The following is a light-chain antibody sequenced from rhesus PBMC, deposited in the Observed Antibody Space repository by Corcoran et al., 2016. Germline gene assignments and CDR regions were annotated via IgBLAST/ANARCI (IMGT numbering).Light chain of an antibody. J-gene: IGKJ2*01. Sequence: DIQMTQSPSSLSASVGDRVTITCRARQNVHTYLNWYQQKPGKAPKLLIYKSSTLQSGVPSRFSGRGSGTEYTFTISSLQPEDVATYYCQHGSGTPYRFGQGTKVEIK. V-gene: IGKV1-74*01. CDR2: KSS. CDR1: QNVHTY. CDR3: QHGSGTPYR.